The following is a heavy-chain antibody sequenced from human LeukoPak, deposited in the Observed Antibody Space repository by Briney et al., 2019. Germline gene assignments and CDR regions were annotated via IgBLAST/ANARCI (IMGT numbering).Heavy chain of an antibody. D-gene: IGHD3-22*01. V-gene: IGHV1-2*02. CDR2: INPNSGGT. J-gene: IGHJ6*03. Sequence: WASVKVSCKASGYTFTGYYMHWVRQAPGQGLEWMGWINPNSGGTNYAQKFQGRVTMTRNTSISTAYMELSSLRSEDTAVYYCARRLYYDSSGYYDLATADYYYYMDVWGKGTTVTVSS. CDR3: ARRLYYDSSGYYDLATADYYYYMDV. CDR1: GYTFTGYY.